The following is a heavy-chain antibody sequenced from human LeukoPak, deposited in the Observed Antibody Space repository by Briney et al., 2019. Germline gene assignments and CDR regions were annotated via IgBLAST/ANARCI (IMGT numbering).Heavy chain of an antibody. J-gene: IGHJ6*03. D-gene: IGHD1-26*01. CDR2: ISSSSSSI. CDR3: AREWSEVGLYYYYYMDV. Sequence: PGGSLRLSCAASGYTFSSYSMNWVRQAPGKGLEWVSYISSSSSSIYYAESVKGRFTISRDNAKNSLYLQMNSLRVEDTAVYYCAREWSEVGLYYYYYMDVWGKGTTVTVSS. V-gene: IGHV3-48*01. CDR1: GYTFSSYS.